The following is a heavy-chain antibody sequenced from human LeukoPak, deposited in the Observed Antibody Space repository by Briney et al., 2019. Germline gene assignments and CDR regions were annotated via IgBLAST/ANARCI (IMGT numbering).Heavy chain of an antibody. Sequence: GGSLRLSCAASGFTFTTHWMTWFRQAPEKGLEWVAAITESGSGKFYVDSVKGRFTISRDNARNSLYLHMNSLRAEDTAMYYCARGDLDPWGQGTLVTVSS. CDR1: GFTFTTHW. J-gene: IGHJ5*02. V-gene: IGHV3-7*03. CDR2: ITESGSGK. CDR3: ARGDLDP.